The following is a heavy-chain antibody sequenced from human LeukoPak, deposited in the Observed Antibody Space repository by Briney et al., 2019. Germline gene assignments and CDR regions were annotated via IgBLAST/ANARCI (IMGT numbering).Heavy chain of an antibody. Sequence: PGGSLRLSCAASGFTFTTYWMGWVRQAPGKGLEWVANIKQDGTEKYYVDSVKGRFTISRDNSKNTLYLQMNSLRAEDTAVYYCAKDRGRFIDNWFDPWGQGTLVTVSS. J-gene: IGHJ5*02. V-gene: IGHV3-7*03. CDR2: IKQDGTEK. CDR1: GFTFTTYW. D-gene: IGHD3-10*01. CDR3: AKDRGRFIDNWFDP.